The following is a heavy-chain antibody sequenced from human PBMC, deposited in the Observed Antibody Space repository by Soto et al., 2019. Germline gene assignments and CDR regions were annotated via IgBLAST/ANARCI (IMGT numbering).Heavy chain of an antibody. J-gene: IGHJ6*03. CDR1: GGSFSGYY. V-gene: IGHV4-34*01. CDR3: ARVGRYCSSTSCYVYYYYYYMDV. CDR2: INHSGST. Sequence: PSETLSLTCAVYGGSFSGYYWSWIRQPPGKGLEWIGEINHSGSTNYNPSLKSRVTISVDTSKNQFSLKLSSVTAADTAVYYCARVGRYCSSTSCYVYYYYYYMDVWGKGTTVTV. D-gene: IGHD2-2*01.